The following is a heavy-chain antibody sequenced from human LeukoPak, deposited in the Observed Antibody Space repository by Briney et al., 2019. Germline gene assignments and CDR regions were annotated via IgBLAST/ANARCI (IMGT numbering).Heavy chain of an antibody. V-gene: IGHV3-23*01. D-gene: IGHD4-17*01. CDR3: ARERRMLYYGDSSGDAFDI. CDR1: GFTFSSYA. CDR2: ISGSGGST. J-gene: IGHJ3*02. Sequence: GGSLRLSCAASGFTFSSYAMSWVRQAPGKGLEWVSAISGSGGSTYYADSVKGRFTISRDNSKNTLYLQMNSLRAEDTAVYYCARERRMLYYGDSSGDAFDIWGQGTMVTVSS.